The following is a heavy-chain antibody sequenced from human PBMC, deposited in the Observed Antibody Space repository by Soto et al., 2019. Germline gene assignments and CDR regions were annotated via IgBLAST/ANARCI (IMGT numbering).Heavy chain of an antibody. CDR3: ARERRGHSSNWFDP. V-gene: IGHV4-59*11. Sequence: TLSLTCSVSGGSIGSHYWSWIRQPPGKGLEWIGYISYSGSTKYNPSLKSRVTISLDTSKNQFSLSLNSVTAADTAVYFCARERRGHSSNWFDPWGQGVLVTVSS. D-gene: IGHD6-13*01. CDR2: ISYSGST. J-gene: IGHJ5*02. CDR1: GGSIGSHY.